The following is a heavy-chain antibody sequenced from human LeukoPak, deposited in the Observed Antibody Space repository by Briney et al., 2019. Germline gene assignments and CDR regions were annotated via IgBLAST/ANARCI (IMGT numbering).Heavy chain of an antibody. Sequence: TGRCLRLSWAAAAFTSSIYATRWVRQAPGRGREWVTIISYDASNNNYTDSVKGRFTISSDNSKNTLYLQLDSLRPEDTAVYYCAKSRLVAVVAAYMDVWGKGTTVTVSS. J-gene: IGHJ6*04. D-gene: IGHD2-15*01. CDR2: ISYDASNN. V-gene: IGHV3-30*18. CDR3: AKSRLVAVVAAYMDV. CDR1: AFTSSIYA.